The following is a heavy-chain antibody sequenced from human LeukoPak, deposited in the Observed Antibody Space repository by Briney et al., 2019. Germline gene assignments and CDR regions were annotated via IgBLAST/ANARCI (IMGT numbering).Heavy chain of an antibody. Sequence: PSETLSLTCAVSGGSISSGGYSWSWTRQPPGKGLEWIGYIYHSGSTYYNPSLKSRVTISVDRSKNQFSLKLSSVTAADTAVYYCARMIYYYDSSGPTPHWGQGTLVTVSS. D-gene: IGHD3-22*01. J-gene: IGHJ4*02. V-gene: IGHV4-30-2*01. CDR1: GGSISSGGYS. CDR2: IYHSGST. CDR3: ARMIYYYDSSGPTPH.